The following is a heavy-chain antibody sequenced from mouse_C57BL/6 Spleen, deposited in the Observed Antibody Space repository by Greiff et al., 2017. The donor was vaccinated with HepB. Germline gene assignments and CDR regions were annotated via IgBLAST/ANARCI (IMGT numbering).Heavy chain of an antibody. J-gene: IGHJ3*01. CDR2: IGPGSGST. CDR3: ARSEGHGYDGAWFAY. D-gene: IGHD2-2*01. Sequence: QVHVKQSGAELVKPGASVKISCKASGYTFTDYYINWVKQRPGQGLEWIGKIGPGSGSTYYNEKFKGKATLTADKSSSTAYMQLSSLTSEDSAVYFCARSEGHGYDGAWFAYWGQGTLVTVSA. V-gene: IGHV1-77*01. CDR1: GYTFTDYY.